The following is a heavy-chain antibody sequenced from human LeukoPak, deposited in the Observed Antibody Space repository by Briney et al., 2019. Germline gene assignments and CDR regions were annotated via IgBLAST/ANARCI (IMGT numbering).Heavy chain of an antibody. V-gene: IGHV4-39*07. Sequence: PSETLSLTCTVSGGSISSRDYYWGWIRQPPGKGLEWIGSIYYNGSTYYNPSLKSRVTISVDTSKNQFSLELSSVTAADTAVYYCARVGVIRYNWFDPWGQGTLVTVSS. CDR1: GGSISSRDYY. J-gene: IGHJ5*02. D-gene: IGHD3-10*01. CDR2: IYYNGST. CDR3: ARVGVIRYNWFDP.